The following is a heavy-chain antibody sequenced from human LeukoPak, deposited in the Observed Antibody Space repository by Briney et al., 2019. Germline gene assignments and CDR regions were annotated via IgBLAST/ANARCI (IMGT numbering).Heavy chain of an antibody. V-gene: IGHV4-34*01. Sequence: PSETLPLTCAVYGGSFSGYYWSWIRQPPGKGLEWIGEINHSGSTNYNPSLKSRVTISVDTSKNQFSLKLSSVTAADTAVYYCARGWGSGYGYWGQGTLVTVSS. D-gene: IGHD7-27*01. CDR3: ARGWGSGYGY. CDR2: INHSGST. CDR1: GGSFSGYY. J-gene: IGHJ4*02.